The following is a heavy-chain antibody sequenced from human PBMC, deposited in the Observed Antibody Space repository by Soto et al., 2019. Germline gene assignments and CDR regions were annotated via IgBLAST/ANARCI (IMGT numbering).Heavy chain of an antibody. J-gene: IGHJ4*02. Sequence: ASVKVSWKVSGCTLTELSMHWVRQAPGKGLEWMGGFDPEDGETIYAQKFQGRVTMTEDTSTDTAYMELSSLRSEDTAVYYCATAAYYYDSSGYLPGPFDYWGQGTLVTVSS. V-gene: IGHV1-24*01. CDR1: GCTLTELS. CDR3: ATAAYYYDSSGYLPGPFDY. CDR2: FDPEDGET. D-gene: IGHD3-22*01.